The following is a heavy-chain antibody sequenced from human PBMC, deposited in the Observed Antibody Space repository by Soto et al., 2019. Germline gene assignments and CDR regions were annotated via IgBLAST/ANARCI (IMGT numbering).Heavy chain of an antibody. J-gene: IGHJ5*02. CDR1: GYSVSNSV. Sequence: QVQLVQSGAEVKKPGASVNVSCKTAGYSVSNSVINWVRQAPGQGLEWLGWISGYTGKALDSRESQGTLPRTTDTSPSTAYMELRSRKSADTAVYFCARGGVVVAPPDSSSLVGNWFGPWGQGTLVTVSS. V-gene: IGHV1-18*01. D-gene: IGHD2-8*02. CDR3: ARGGVVVAPPDSSSLVGNWFGP. CDR2: ISGYTGKA.